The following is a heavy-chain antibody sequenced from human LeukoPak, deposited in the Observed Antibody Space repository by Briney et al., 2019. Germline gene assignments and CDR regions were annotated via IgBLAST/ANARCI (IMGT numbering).Heavy chain of an antibody. Sequence: HSGGSLRLSCAASGFTFSSYAMHWVRQAPGKGLEWVAVISYDGSNKYYADSVKGRFTISRDNSKNTLYLQMNSLRAEDTAVYYCARPIAVAGNDYWGQGTLVTVSS. V-gene: IGHV3-30-3*01. CDR2: ISYDGSNK. J-gene: IGHJ4*02. CDR3: ARPIAVAGNDY. D-gene: IGHD6-19*01. CDR1: GFTFSSYA.